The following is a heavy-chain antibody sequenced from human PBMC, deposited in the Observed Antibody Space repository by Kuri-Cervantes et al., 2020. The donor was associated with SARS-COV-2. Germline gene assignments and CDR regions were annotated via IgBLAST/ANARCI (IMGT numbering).Heavy chain of an antibody. V-gene: IGHV4-38-2*02. D-gene: IGHD3-22*01. CDR1: GYSISSGYY. J-gene: IGHJ6*03. Sequence: SETLSLTCTVSGYSISSGYYWGWIRQPPGKGLEWIGSIYHSGSTYYNPSLKSRVTIPVDTSKNQFSLKLSSVTAADTAVYYCARQTYYYDSSGYYDGYYYYMDVWGKGTTVTVSS. CDR3: ARQTYYYDSSGYYDGYYYYMDV. CDR2: IYHSGST.